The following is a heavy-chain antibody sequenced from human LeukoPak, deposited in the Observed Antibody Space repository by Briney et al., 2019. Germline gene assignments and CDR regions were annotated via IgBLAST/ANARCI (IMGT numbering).Heavy chain of an antibody. CDR1: GGSISSGGYY. D-gene: IGHD4-11*01. V-gene: IGHV4-31*03. J-gene: IGHJ4*02. CDR2: IYYSGST. CDR3: ARVETTVSPYYFHY. Sequence: SETLSLTCTVSGGSISSGGYYWSWIRQHPGKGLEWIGYIYYSGSTYYNPSLKSRVTISVDTSKNQFSLKLSSVTAADTAVYYCARVETTVSPYYFHYWGQGTLVTVSS.